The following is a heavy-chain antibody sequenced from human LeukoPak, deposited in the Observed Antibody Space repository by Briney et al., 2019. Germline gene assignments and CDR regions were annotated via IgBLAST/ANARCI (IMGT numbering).Heavy chain of an antibody. CDR3: AREAPPGATVTMTHYFDY. CDR1: GYSISSGYY. J-gene: IGHJ4*02. Sequence: SETLSLTCTVSGYSISSGYYWGWIRQPPGKGLEWIGSIYHSGSTYYNPSLKSRVTISVDTSKNQFSLKLSSVTAADTAVYYCAREAPPGATVTMTHYFDYWGQGTLVTVSS. D-gene: IGHD4-17*01. V-gene: IGHV4-38-2*02. CDR2: IYHSGST.